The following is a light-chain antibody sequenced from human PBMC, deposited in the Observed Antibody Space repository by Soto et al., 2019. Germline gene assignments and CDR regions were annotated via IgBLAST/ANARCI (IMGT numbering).Light chain of an antibody. J-gene: IGKJ1*01. CDR3: QQYNNWPRT. CDR1: QNVNIN. Sequence: EIVMTQSPGTLSVSPGERATLSCRASQNVNINLAWYQQKPGQAPKLLIYGASTRATGIPARFSGSGSGTEFTLTISSLQSEDFAVYYCQQYNNWPRTFGQGTKVEIK. CDR2: GAS. V-gene: IGKV3-15*01.